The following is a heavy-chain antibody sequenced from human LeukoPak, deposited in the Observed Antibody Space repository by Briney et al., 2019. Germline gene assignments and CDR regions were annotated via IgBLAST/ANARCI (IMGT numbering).Heavy chain of an antibody. CDR1: GYSLTSYW. V-gene: IGHV5-51*01. CDR2: IYPDDSDT. CDR3: ARGRSEVGTGERFDY. J-gene: IGHJ4*02. D-gene: IGHD3-10*01. Sequence: GESLKISCKGSGYSLTSYWIGWVRQMPGKGLEWMGIIYPDDSDTRYSPSFQGQVTISADTSITTAYLQWSSLKASDTAIYYCARGRSEVGTGERFDYWGQGTLVTVSS.